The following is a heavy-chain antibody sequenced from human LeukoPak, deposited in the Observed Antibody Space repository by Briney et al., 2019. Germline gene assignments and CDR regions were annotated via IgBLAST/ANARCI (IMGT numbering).Heavy chain of an antibody. V-gene: IGHV3-30*04. CDR3: ARDLGHYYGSGSFDY. CDR1: GFTFSSYA. CDR2: ISYEGSHK. D-gene: IGHD3-10*01. Sequence: GGSLRLSCAASGFTFSSYAMHWVRQAPGKGLELVALISYEGSHKYYADSVKGRFTVSRDISKNTLHLQMNSLRVEDTAVYYCARDLGHYYGSGSFDYWGQGTLVTVSS. J-gene: IGHJ4*02.